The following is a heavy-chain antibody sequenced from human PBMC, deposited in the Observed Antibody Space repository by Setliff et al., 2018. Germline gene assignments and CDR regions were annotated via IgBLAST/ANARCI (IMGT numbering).Heavy chain of an antibody. V-gene: IGHV3-48*01. CDR1: GFTFSSYS. J-gene: IGHJ5*02. CDR3: ARDSGLIT. CDR2: ISLSSTTI. Sequence: GGSLRLSCAASGFTFSSYSMNWVRQAPGKGPEWVSYISLSSTTIYYADSVKGRFTISRDNVKNSLYLQMNSLRAEDTAVYYCARDSGLITWGQGTLVTVSS.